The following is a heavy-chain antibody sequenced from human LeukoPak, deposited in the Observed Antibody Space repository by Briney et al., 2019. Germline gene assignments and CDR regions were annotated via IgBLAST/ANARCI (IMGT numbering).Heavy chain of an antibody. CDR3: ARDGPARGMDV. CDR2: IYYSGST. CDR1: GGPISSYY. J-gene: IGHJ6*02. Sequence: SETLSLTCTVSGGPISSYYWSWIRQPPGKGLEWIGYIYYSGSTNYNPSLKSRVTISVDTSKNQFSLKLSSVTAADTAVYYCARDGPARGMDVWGQGTTVTVSS. V-gene: IGHV4-59*01.